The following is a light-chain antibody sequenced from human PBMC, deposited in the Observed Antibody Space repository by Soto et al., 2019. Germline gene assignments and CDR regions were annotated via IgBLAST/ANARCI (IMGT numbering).Light chain of an antibody. V-gene: IGLV1-36*01. CDR1: SSNIGNNA. CDR3: AAWDDSLNGVV. Sequence: QSVLTQPPSVSEAPRQRVTISCSGSSSNIGNNAVNWYQQFPGKAPKLLIYYDDLLPSGVSDRFSGSKSGTSASLAISGLQSEDDADYYCAAWDDSLNGVVFGGGTQLTVL. J-gene: IGLJ2*01. CDR2: YDD.